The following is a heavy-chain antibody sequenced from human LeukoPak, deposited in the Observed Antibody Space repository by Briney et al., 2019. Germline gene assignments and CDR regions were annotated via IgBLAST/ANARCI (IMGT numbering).Heavy chain of an antibody. CDR1: GFAFTEMS. Sequence: ASVKVSCKVSGFAFTEMSIHWVRQTPRKGLEWMGGFDPESGERVYAQSFRGRVTLSEDTSTDTAYMELCSLTSEDTAVYYCADFGVVTHWFDPWGQGTLVTVSS. CDR2: FDPESGER. CDR3: ADFGVVTHWFDP. V-gene: IGHV1-24*01. J-gene: IGHJ5*02. D-gene: IGHD3-3*01.